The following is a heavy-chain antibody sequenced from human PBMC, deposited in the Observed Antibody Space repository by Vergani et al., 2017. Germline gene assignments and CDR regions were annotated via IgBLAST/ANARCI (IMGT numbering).Heavy chain of an antibody. CDR2: ISAYNGNT. CDR3: ARDFGSLHPTRGAAAGTVPFDY. V-gene: IGHV1-18*01. J-gene: IGHJ4*02. Sequence: QVQLVQSGAEVKKPGASVKVSCKASGYTFTSYGISWVRQAPGQGLEWMGWISAYNGNTNYAQKLQGRVTMTTDTSTSTAYMELRCLRSDDTAVYYCARDFGSLHPTRGAAAGTVPFDYWGQGTLVTVSS. CDR1: GYTFTSYG. D-gene: IGHD6-13*01.